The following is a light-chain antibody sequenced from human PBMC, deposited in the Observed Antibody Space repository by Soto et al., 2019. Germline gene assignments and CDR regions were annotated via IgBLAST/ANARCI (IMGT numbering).Light chain of an antibody. CDR3: QSYDSSLSGL. V-gene: IGLV1-40*01. J-gene: IGLJ1*01. Sequence: QSVLTQPPSVSGAPGQRVTISCTGSSSNIGAGYDVHWYQQLPGTAPKLLIYGNSNRPSGVPDRFSGSKSSTSASLAITGLQAEDEADYYCQSYDSSLSGLFGTGTKLTVL. CDR1: SSNIGAGYD. CDR2: GNS.